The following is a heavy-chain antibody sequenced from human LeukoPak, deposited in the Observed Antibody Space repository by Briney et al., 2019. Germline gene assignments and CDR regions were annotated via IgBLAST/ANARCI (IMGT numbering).Heavy chain of an antibody. CDR2: MSYDGSNK. CDR1: GFTLSSYA. Sequence: GGSLRLSCAASGFTLSSYAMHWVRQAPGKGLEWVSVMSYDGSNKYYADSVKGRFTISRDNSKNTLFLQMNSLRAEDTAVYFCARVGRGYSFKVYYFDYWGQGTLVTVSS. V-gene: IGHV3-30*04. D-gene: IGHD5-18*01. CDR3: ARVGRGYSFKVYYFDY. J-gene: IGHJ4*02.